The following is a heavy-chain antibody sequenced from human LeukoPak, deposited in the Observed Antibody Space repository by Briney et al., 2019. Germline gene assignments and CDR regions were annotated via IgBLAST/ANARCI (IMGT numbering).Heavy chain of an antibody. CDR3: ARRTGWRFGLHAKGAFDI. J-gene: IGHJ3*02. CDR2: IYYSGST. Sequence: SQTLSLTCTVSGGSISSGDYYWSWIRQPPGKGLEWIGYIYYSGSTYYNPSLKSRVTISVDTSKNQFSLKLSSVTAADTAVYYCARRTGWRFGLHAKGAFDIWGQGTMVTVSS. V-gene: IGHV4-30-4*01. D-gene: IGHD2-21*01. CDR1: GGSISSGDYY.